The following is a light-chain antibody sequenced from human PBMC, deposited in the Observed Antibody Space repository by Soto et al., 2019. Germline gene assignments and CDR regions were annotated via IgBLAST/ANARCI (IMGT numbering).Light chain of an antibody. Sequence: QSVLTQPASVSGSPGQSITISCTGTSRDIGTSNLVSWYQQYPGKAPKLMIYEVTKRPSGISYRFSGSKSGNTASLTISGLQPEDEADYYCYSFTSSSKVFGTGTKVTVL. CDR2: EVT. V-gene: IGLV2-14*02. J-gene: IGLJ1*01. CDR1: SRDIGTSNL. CDR3: YSFTSSSKV.